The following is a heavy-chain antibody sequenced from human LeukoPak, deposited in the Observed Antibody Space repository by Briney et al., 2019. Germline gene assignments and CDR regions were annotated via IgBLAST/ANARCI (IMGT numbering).Heavy chain of an antibody. CDR3: ARVVSGTYNWFDP. Sequence: GASVKVSCKASGYTFTNYDIHWVRQATGQGLEWMGWMSPNSGNAGYVQKFQGSVTMTRNTSISTAYMELSSLRSEDTAVYYCARVVSGTYNWFDPWGQGTLVTVSS. J-gene: IGHJ5*02. CDR1: GYTFTNYD. CDR2: MSPNSGNA. V-gene: IGHV1-8*01. D-gene: IGHD1-20*01.